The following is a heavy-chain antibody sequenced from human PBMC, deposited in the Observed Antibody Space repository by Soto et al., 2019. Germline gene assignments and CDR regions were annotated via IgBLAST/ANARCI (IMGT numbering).Heavy chain of an antibody. V-gene: IGHV4-59*01. J-gene: IGHJ6*02. Sequence: QVQLQESGPGLVKPSETLSLTCTVSGGSISSYYWSWIRQPPGKGLEWIVYIYYSGSTNYNPSLKSRVTISVDTSKNQFSLKLSSVSAADTAVYYCAREGTTVDSYYYYGMDVWDQGTTVTVSS. CDR3: AREGTTVDSYYYYGMDV. CDR2: IYYSGST. CDR1: GGSISSYY. D-gene: IGHD1-1*01.